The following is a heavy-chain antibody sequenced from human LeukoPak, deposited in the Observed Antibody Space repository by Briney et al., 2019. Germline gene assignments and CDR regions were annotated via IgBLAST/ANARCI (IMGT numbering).Heavy chain of an antibody. CDR2: LFGGDTI. Sequence: GGSLRFSCAAPGFSVSAHSMSWVRQAPGKGLEWVSTLFGGDTIDYTDSVKGRFTISRDNSGNTLYLQMDNLRADDTAVYYWAGRRGSSFDYWGRGTQVIVSS. CDR1: GFSVSAHS. D-gene: IGHD1-26*01. J-gene: IGHJ4*02. V-gene: IGHV3-53*01. CDR3: AGRRGSSFDY.